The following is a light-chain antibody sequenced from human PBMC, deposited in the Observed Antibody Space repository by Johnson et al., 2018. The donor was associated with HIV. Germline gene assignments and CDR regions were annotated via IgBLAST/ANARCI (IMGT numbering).Light chain of an antibody. Sequence: QSVLTQPPSVSAAPGQKVTISCSGSSSNIGNNYVSWYQQLPGTAPKLLIYDNNKRPSGIPDRFSGSKSGTSATLGITGLQTGDEADYYCGTGDSSLSAGIYVFGTGTKVTVL. J-gene: IGLJ1*01. V-gene: IGLV1-51*01. CDR1: SSNIGNNY. CDR3: GTGDSSLSAGIYV. CDR2: DNN.